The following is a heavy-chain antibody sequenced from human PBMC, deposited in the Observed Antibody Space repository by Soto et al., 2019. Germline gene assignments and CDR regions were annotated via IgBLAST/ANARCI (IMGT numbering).Heavy chain of an antibody. Sequence: QVQLEGSGGGVVQPGRSLRLSCEASGFTFNTYSMHWVRQHPGKGLEWLAAIWYDGTQKYYADSVKGRFIISRDNSKKTLYLEMNSLRAEDTAVYYCARAGGTTVTGLWHFDSWGQGTLVTVSS. D-gene: IGHD4-17*01. CDR2: IWYDGTQK. J-gene: IGHJ4*02. CDR3: ARAGGTTVTGLWHFDS. CDR1: GFTFNTYS. V-gene: IGHV3-33*01.